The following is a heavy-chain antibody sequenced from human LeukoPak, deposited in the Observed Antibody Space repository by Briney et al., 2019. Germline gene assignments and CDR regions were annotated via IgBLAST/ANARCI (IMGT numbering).Heavy chain of an antibody. CDR1: GGSISSGGYS. J-gene: IGHJ4*02. D-gene: IGHD4-17*01. CDR2: IYYSGST. Sequence: SQTLSLTCAVSGGSISSGGYSWSWIRQPPGKGLEWIGYIYYSGSTYYNPSLKSRVTISVDTSKNQFSLKLSFVTAADTAVYYCARATVIDKEFDYWGQGTLVTVSS. CDR3: ARATVIDKEFDY. V-gene: IGHV4-31*11.